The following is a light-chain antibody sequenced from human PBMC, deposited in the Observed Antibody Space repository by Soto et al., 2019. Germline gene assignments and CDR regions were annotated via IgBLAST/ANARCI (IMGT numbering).Light chain of an antibody. CDR3: TSYRSSTTFV. CDR2: EVR. Sequence: QSVLTQPASVSGSPGQSITISCTGTSSDVGAYNYVSWYQQYPGKAPKVIIFEVRKRPSGVSNRFSGSKSGDTASLTISGLQAEDEADYYCTSYRSSTTFVFGTRTTVTVL. J-gene: IGLJ1*01. CDR1: SSDVGAYNY. V-gene: IGLV2-14*01.